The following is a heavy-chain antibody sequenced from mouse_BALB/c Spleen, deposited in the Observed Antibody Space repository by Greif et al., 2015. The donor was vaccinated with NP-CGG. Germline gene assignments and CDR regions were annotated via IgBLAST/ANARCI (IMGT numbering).Heavy chain of an antibody. CDR2: IYPGSGST. V-gene: IGHV1S22*01. CDR3: TREGYDWFAY. CDR1: GYTFTSYW. Sequence: LQHPGSELVRPGASVKLSCKASGYTFTSYWMHWVKQRPGQGLEWIGNIYPGSGSTNYDEKFKSKATLTVDTSSSTAYMQLSSLTSEDSAVYYCTREGYDWFAYWGQGTLVTVSA. J-gene: IGHJ3*01. D-gene: IGHD2-2*01.